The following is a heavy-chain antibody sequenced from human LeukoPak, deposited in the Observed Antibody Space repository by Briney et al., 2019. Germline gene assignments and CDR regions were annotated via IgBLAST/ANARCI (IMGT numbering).Heavy chain of an antibody. V-gene: IGHV4-34*01. CDR3: ARHHRLSSGYYKPTTYFDY. CDR1: GGSFSGYY. J-gene: IGHJ4*02. Sequence: PSETLSLTCAVYGGSFSGYYWSWIRQPPGKGLEWIGEINHSGSTNYNPSLKSRVTISVDTSKNQFSLKLSSVTAADTAVYYCARHHRLSSGYYKPTTYFDYWGQGTLVTVSS. CDR2: INHSGST. D-gene: IGHD3-22*01.